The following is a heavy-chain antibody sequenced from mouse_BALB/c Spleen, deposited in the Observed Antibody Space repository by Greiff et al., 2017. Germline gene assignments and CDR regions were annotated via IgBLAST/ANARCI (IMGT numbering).Heavy chain of an antibody. D-gene: IGHD1-1*01. CDR2: INPGSGGT. CDR1: GYAFTNYL. J-gene: IGHJ1*01. Sequence: VQRVESGAELVRPGTSVKVSCKASGYAFTNYLIEWVKQRPGQGLEWIGVINPGSGGTNYNEKFKGKATLTADKSSSTAYMQLSSLTSDDSAVYFCARKTTGYFDVWGAGTTVTVSS. V-gene: IGHV1-54*01. CDR3: ARKTTGYFDV.